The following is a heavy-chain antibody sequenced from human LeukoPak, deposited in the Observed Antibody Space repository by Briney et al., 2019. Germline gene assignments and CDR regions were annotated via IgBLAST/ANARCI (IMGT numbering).Heavy chain of an antibody. CDR3: ARDRGTYYYDY. CDR2: IYYSGST. CDR1: GGSISSSSYN. J-gene: IGHJ4*02. Sequence: SETLSLTCTVSGGSISSSSYNWGWIRQPPGKGLEWIGSIYYSGSTYYNPSLKSRVTISVDTSKNQFSLKLSSVTAADTAVYYCARDRGTYYYDYWGQGTLVTVSS. D-gene: IGHD3-16*01. V-gene: IGHV4-39*07.